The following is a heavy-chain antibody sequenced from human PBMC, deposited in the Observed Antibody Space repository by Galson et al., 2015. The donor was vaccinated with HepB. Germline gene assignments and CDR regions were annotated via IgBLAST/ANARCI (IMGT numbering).Heavy chain of an antibody. J-gene: IGHJ3*02. CDR1: GFTFDDYG. CDR2: INWNGGST. CDR3: TRDWGTRGWQKDDAFDI. V-gene: IGHV3-20*04. D-gene: IGHD3-16*01. Sequence: SLRLSCAASGFTFDDYGMSWVRQAPGKGLEWVSGINWNGGSTAYADSVKGRFSISRDDAKNSLYLQMSSLRVEDTALYYCTRDWGTRGWQKDDAFDIWGQGTMVTVS.